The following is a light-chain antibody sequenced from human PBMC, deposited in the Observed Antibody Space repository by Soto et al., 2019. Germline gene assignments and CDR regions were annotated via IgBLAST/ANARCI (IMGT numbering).Light chain of an antibody. J-gene: IGLJ3*02. V-gene: IGLV1-44*01. CDR1: SSNIGTYT. Sequence: QPVLTQPPSASGTPGQRVAISCSGSSSNIGTYTVSWYQQLPGTAPKLLIYSDNHRPSGVPDRFSGSKSGTSASLAISGLQSEDEADYYCASWDDSPNGPVFGGGTKLTVL. CDR2: SDN. CDR3: ASWDDSPNGPV.